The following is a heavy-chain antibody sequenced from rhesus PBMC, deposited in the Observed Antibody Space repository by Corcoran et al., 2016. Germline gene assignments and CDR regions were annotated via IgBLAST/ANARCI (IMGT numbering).Heavy chain of an antibody. D-gene: IGHD4-29*01. CDR2: IYGSAPST. Sequence: QLQLQESGPGLVKPSETLSVTCAVSGGSINSNYWSWIRQAPGKGLEWIGYIYGSAPSTTYTPSLKCRVTLSLYTSKNQLSLKLSSVTAADTAVYYCAGATTVAYWYFDIWGPDTPITISS. CDR3: AGATTVAYWYFDI. J-gene: IGHJ2*01. V-gene: IGHV4-169*01. CDR1: GGSINSNY.